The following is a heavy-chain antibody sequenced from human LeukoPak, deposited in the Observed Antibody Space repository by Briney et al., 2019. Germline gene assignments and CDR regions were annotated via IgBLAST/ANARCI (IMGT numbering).Heavy chain of an antibody. Sequence: GGSLRLSCAASGFTFSSYAMHWVRQAPGKGLEGGAVISYDGSNKYYADSVKGRFTISRDNSKNTLYLQMNSLRAEDTAVYYCARDPYDKGDAFDIWGQGTMVTVSS. D-gene: IGHD2-21*01. V-gene: IGHV3-30*04. CDR2: ISYDGSNK. CDR1: GFTFSSYA. J-gene: IGHJ3*02. CDR3: ARDPYDKGDAFDI.